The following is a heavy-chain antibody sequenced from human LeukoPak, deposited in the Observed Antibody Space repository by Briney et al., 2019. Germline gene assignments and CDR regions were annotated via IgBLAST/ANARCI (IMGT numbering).Heavy chain of an antibody. CDR3: ASYGGNAYFEY. CDR2: ITSSGSYI. V-gene: IGHV3-21*01. D-gene: IGHD4-23*01. CDR1: GFTFSTYN. J-gene: IGHJ4*02. Sequence: GGSLRLSCAASGFTFSTYNMNWVRQAPGKGLEWVSSITSSGSYIYYADSVRGRFTISRDNAKKSLYLQMSSLRVDDTAVYYCASYGGNAYFEYWGQGTLVTVSS.